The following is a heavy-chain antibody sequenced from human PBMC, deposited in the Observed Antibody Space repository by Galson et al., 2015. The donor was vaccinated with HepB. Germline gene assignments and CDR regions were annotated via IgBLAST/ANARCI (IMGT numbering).Heavy chain of an antibody. CDR2: ISISSTTI. CDR1: GFTFSQFA. Sequence: SLRLSCAASGFTFSQFAMNWVRQAPGKGLEWVSYISISSTTIYYADSVTGRFTTPRDNAKNLAFLQMNSLRDEDTALYYCVKNGDMVATIFAYWGQGALVTVSS. J-gene: IGHJ4*02. CDR3: VKNGDMVATIFAY. D-gene: IGHD5-12*01. V-gene: IGHV3-48*02.